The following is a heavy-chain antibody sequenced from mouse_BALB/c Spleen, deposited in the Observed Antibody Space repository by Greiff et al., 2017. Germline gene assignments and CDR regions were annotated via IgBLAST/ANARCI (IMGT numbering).Heavy chain of an antibody. J-gene: IGHJ4*01. Sequence: VQLVESGPELVRPGVSVKISCKGSGYTFTDYAMHWVKQSHAKSLEWIGVISTYYGNTNYNQKFKGKATMTVDKSSSTAYMELARLTSEDSAIYYCARNSDYYGSSLYAMDYWGQGTSVTVSS. CDR2: ISTYYGNT. V-gene: IGHV1-67*01. CDR1: GYTFTDYA. CDR3: ARNSDYYGSSLYAMDY. D-gene: IGHD1-1*01.